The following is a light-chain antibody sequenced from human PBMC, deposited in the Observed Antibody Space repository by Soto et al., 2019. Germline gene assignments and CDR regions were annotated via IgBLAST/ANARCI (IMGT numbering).Light chain of an antibody. Sequence: EILMTQSPATLSVSPGERATLSCRANQDVNIYLAWYQQKHGQAPRLLISGASTRATGIPARFSGSGSGTGFTLTIRSLQSEDVAVYYCQQYGNWPLTFGGGTNVEIK. V-gene: IGKV3D-15*01. CDR3: QQYGNWPLT. CDR2: GAS. J-gene: IGKJ4*01. CDR1: QDVNIY.